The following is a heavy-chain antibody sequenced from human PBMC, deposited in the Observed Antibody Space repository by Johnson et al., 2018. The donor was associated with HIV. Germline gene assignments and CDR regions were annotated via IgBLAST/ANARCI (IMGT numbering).Heavy chain of an antibody. V-gene: IGHV3-33*06. Sequence: QVQLVESGGGVVQPGRSLRVSCAASGFIFSSYGMHWVRQAPGKGLEWVAVIWYDGSNKYYADSVKGRFTISRDNSKNTLYLQMNSLRPEDTALYYCAKEVPDKFDVWGQGTMVTVSS. CDR3: AKEVPDKFDV. CDR1: GFIFSSYG. CDR2: IWYDGSNK. J-gene: IGHJ3*01.